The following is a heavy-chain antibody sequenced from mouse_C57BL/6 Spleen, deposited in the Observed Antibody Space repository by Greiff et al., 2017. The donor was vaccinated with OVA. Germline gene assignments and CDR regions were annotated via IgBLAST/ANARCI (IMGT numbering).Heavy chain of an antibody. J-gene: IGHJ1*03. CDR1: GYTFTTYP. CDR2: FHPYNDDT. CDR3: ARGGYHGGYWYFDV. D-gene: IGHD2-14*01. V-gene: IGHV1-47*01. Sequence: VMLVESGAELVKPGASVKMSCKASGYTFTTYPIEWMKQNHGKSLEWIGNFHPYNDDTKYNEKFKGKATLTVEKSSSTVYLELSRLTSDDSAVYYCARGGYHGGYWYFDVWGTGTTVTVSS.